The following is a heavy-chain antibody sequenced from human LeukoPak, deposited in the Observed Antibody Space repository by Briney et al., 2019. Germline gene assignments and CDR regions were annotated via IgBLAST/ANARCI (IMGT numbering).Heavy chain of an antibody. Sequence: GRSLRLSCAASGFTFSSYGMHWVRQAPGKGLEWVAVISYDGSNKYYADSVKGRFTISRDNSKSTLYLQMNSLRAEDTAVYYCAKDLAGTRYTYYFDYWGQGTLVTVSS. V-gene: IGHV3-30*18. CDR2: ISYDGSNK. J-gene: IGHJ4*02. D-gene: IGHD1-1*01. CDR3: AKDLAGTRYTYYFDY. CDR1: GFTFSSYG.